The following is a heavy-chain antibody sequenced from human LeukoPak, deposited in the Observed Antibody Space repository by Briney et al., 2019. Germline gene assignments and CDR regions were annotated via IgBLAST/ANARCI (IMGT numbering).Heavy chain of an antibody. Sequence: ASVKVSCKASGYTFTGYHMHWVRQAPGQGLEWMGWINPNSGGTNYTQKFQGRVTMTRDTSISTAYMELSRLRSDDTAVYYCARSGDTWDSSSWSHNWFDPWGQGTLVTVSS. CDR1: GYTFTGYH. CDR2: INPNSGGT. J-gene: IGHJ5*02. D-gene: IGHD6-13*01. CDR3: ARSGDTWDSSSWSHNWFDP. V-gene: IGHV1-2*02.